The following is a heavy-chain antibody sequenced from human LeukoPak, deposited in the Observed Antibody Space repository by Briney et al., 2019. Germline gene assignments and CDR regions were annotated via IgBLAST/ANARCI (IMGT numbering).Heavy chain of an antibody. CDR2: IYYSGST. D-gene: IGHD3-10*01. CDR1: GGSISSYY. V-gene: IGHV4-59*01. Sequence: PSETLSLTCTVSGGSISSYYWSWIRQPPGKGLEWIGYIYYSGSTNYNPSLKSRVTISVDTSKNQSSLKLSSVTAADTAVYYCAREGTDGSGSPRAFDIWGQGTMVTVSS. J-gene: IGHJ3*02. CDR3: AREGTDGSGSPRAFDI.